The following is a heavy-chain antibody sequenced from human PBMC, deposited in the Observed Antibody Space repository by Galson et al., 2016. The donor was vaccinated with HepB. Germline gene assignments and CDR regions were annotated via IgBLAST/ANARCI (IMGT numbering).Heavy chain of an antibody. CDR1: GFTFSSCS. J-gene: IGHJ6*02. CDR2: IHYTGST. CDR3: GRDKSSWYSFGIDV. Sequence: LRLSCAASGFTFSSCSMNWVRQAPGKGLEWIGYIHYTGSTYYNPSLKSRVSMSIDTSKNQFSLKLNSVTAADAAVYYCGRDKSSWYSFGIDVWGQGTTVIVSS. D-gene: IGHD6-13*01. V-gene: IGHV4-30-4*08.